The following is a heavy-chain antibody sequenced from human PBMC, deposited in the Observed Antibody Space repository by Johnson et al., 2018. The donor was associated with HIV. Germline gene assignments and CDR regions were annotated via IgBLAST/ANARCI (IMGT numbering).Heavy chain of an antibody. V-gene: IGHV3-64*01. CDR2: ISSDGGSS. CDR3: ARRAHDAFDI. CDR1: GFTFSSYA. Sequence: VQLVESGGGLVQPGGSLRLSCAASGFTFSSYAMHWVRQAPGKGLECVSAISSDGGSSYSANSVKGRFTISRDNSKNTLFLQMGSLRAEDMAVYYCARRAHDAFDIWGQGTMVTVSS. J-gene: IGHJ3*02.